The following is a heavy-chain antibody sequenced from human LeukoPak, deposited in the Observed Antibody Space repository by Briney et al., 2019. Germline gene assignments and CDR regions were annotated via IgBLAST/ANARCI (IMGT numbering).Heavy chain of an antibody. CDR1: DGSISSYY. D-gene: IGHD5-24*01. Sequence: PSETLSLTCTVSDGSISSYYWSWIRQPAGKGLEWIGRIYTSGSTNYNPSLKSRVTMSVDTSKNQFSLKLSSVTAADTAVYYCARDRDGYTDWYFDLWGRGTLVTVSS. V-gene: IGHV4-4*07. J-gene: IGHJ2*01. CDR2: IYTSGST. CDR3: ARDRDGYTDWYFDL.